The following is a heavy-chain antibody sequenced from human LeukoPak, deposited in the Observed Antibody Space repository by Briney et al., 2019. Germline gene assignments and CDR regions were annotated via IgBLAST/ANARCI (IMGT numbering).Heavy chain of an antibody. J-gene: IGHJ1*01. CDR2: ISGSGGST. CDR1: GFTFSSYA. CDR3: AKGLAAAGTSEYFQH. Sequence: PGGSLRLSCAASGFTFSSYATSWVRQAPRKGLEWVSAISGSGGSTYYADSVKGRFTISRDNSKNTLYLQMNSLRAEDTAVYYCAKGLAAAGTSEYFQHWGQGTLVTVSS. V-gene: IGHV3-23*01. D-gene: IGHD6-13*01.